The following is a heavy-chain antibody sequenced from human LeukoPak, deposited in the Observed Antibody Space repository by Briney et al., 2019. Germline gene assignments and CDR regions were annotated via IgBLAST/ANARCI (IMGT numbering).Heavy chain of an antibody. D-gene: IGHD5-12*01. CDR2: ISYDGSNQ. CDR1: GFTFSSYA. V-gene: IGHV3-30*04. J-gene: IGHJ5*02. CDR3: ARDLVATCFWFDP. Sequence: GRSLRLSCAASGFTFSSYAMHWVRQAPGKGLEWVAVISYDGSNQYYADSVKGRFTISRDNSKNTLYLQMNSLRAEDTAVYYCARDLVATCFWFDPWGQGTLVTVSS.